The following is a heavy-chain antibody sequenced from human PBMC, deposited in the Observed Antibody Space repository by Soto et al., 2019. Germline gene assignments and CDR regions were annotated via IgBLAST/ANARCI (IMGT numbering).Heavy chain of an antibody. CDR2: ITSDGDRT. Sequence: PGGSLRLSCSVSGFTFSNYAMHWVRQAPGKGLEYVSGITSDGDRTWHADSVKNRFTISRDNSKNTLFLQMSSLRVEDTAIYFCVKGNQLLRYYFEFWGPGTLVTV. V-gene: IGHV3-64D*06. CDR1: GFTFSNYA. J-gene: IGHJ4*01. CDR3: VKGNQLLRYYFEF. D-gene: IGHD1-26*01.